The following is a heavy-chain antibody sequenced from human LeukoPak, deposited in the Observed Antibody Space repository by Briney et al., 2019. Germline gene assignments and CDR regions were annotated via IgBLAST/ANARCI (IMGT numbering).Heavy chain of an antibody. CDR3: ARDQIVVVPAAGDY. J-gene: IGHJ4*02. Sequence: PGGSLRLSCAASGFTFSSYWMSWVRQAPGKGLEWVANINQDGSEKYYVDSVKGRFTISRDNAKNSLYLQMNSLRAEDTAVYYCARDQIVVVPAAGDYWGQGTLVTVSS. V-gene: IGHV3-7*01. CDR2: INQDGSEK. CDR1: GFTFSSYW. D-gene: IGHD2-2*01.